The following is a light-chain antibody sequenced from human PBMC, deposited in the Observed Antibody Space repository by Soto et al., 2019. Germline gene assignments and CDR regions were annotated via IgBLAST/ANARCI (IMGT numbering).Light chain of an antibody. V-gene: IGLV2-14*01. CDR3: SSYTSSSPRV. CDR1: SSDVGGYNY. Sequence: QSVLTQPASVSGSPGQSITISCTGTSSDVGGYNYVSWYQQHPGKAPKLMIYDVSNRPSGVSNRFSGSKSGNTASLTISRLQAEDEADYYCSSYTSSSPRVFGGGTKLTGL. J-gene: IGLJ3*02. CDR2: DVS.